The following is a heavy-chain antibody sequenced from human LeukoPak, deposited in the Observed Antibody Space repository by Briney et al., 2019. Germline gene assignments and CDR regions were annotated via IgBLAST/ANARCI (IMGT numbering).Heavy chain of an antibody. Sequence: SETLSLTCAVYGGSFSGYYWSWIRQPPGKGLEWIGEVNHSGSTNYNPSLKSRATISVDASKNQFSLKLSSVTAADTAVYYCARVFHGSGFNFDYWGQGTLVTVSS. D-gene: IGHD3-10*01. J-gene: IGHJ4*02. V-gene: IGHV4-34*01. CDR3: ARVFHGSGFNFDY. CDR2: VNHSGST. CDR1: GGSFSGYY.